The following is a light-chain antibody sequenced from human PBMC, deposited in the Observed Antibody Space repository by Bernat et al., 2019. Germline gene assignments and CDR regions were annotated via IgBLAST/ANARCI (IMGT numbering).Light chain of an antibody. CDR1: SSDVGSYNR. CDR2: EVN. J-gene: IGLJ3*02. V-gene: IGLV2-18*02. Sequence: QPALTQPPSVSGSPGQSVTISCTGTSSDVGSYNRVSWYQQPPGTAPKLMIYEVNNRPSGVPDRFSGSKSGNTASLTISGLQAEDEADYYCCSFTTTTTWVFGGGTKLTVL. CDR3: CSFTTTTTWV.